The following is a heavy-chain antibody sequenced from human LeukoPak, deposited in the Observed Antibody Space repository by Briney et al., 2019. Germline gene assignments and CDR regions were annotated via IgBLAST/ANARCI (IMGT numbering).Heavy chain of an antibody. V-gene: IGHV1-24*01. CDR3: ARDEGSGSYGSNLDY. CDR1: GYTLTELS. CDR2: FDPEDGET. Sequence: ASVKVSCKVSGYTLTELSMHWVRQAPGKGLEWMGGFDPEDGETIYAQKLQGRVTMTTDTSTSTAYMELRSLRSDDTAVYYCARDEGSGSYGSNLDYWGQGTLVTVSS. D-gene: IGHD1-26*01. J-gene: IGHJ4*02.